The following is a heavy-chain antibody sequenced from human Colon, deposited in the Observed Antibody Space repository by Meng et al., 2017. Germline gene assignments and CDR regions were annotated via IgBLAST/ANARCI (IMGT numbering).Heavy chain of an antibody. V-gene: IGHV4-30-2*06. CDR1: GDSVTTTLSS. D-gene: IGHD3-16*01. CDR3: ARGYRGSTYFAY. Sequence: QLQLQESGTRLVQPSQTLSLTSAVSGDSVTTTLSSWRWIRQSPGKGLEWIGNIYDNGYTYYSPSLRSRVTISVDRSNNQFSLNLNSVTAADTAVYFCARGYRGSTYFAYWGQGILVTVSS. CDR2: IYDNGYT. J-gene: IGHJ4*02.